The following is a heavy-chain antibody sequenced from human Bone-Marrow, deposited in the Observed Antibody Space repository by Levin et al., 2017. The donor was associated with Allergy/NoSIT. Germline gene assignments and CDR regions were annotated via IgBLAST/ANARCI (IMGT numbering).Heavy chain of an antibody. Sequence: GASVKVSCKASGYTFTTGYTFTKYAMHWVRQAPGQRLEWMGWVNADTGDTKYSQKFQGRVTITRDTSATTVYMDLSSLRSEDTAVYFCARGLHGIAVLPTPGLPHGFDIWGQGTMVTVSS. CDR3: ARGLHGIAVLPTPGLPHGFDI. CDR1: GYTFTTGYTFTKYA. J-gene: IGHJ3*02. CDR2: VNADTGDT. V-gene: IGHV1-3*01. D-gene: IGHD6-19*01.